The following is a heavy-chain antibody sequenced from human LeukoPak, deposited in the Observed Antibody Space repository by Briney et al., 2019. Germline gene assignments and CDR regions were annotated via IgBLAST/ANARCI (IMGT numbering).Heavy chain of an antibody. D-gene: IGHD1-26*01. CDR2: VHLSGAS. J-gene: IGHJ4*02. V-gene: IGHV4-4*02. Sequence: SETLSLTCAVSGGSILTTNWWSWVRQPPGKGLEWIGEVHLSGASNYNPSLKSRVSMSIDKSRNQLSLELTSVTAADTAIYYCARESGAFSPFGFWGQGTLVSVSS. CDR1: GGSILTTNW. CDR3: ARESGAFSPFGF.